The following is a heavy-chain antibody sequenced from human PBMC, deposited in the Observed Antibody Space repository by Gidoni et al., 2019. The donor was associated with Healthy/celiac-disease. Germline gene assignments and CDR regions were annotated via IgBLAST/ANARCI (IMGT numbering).Heavy chain of an antibody. Sequence: QVQLVQSGAEVKKPGSSVKVSCKASGGTFSSYAISWVRQAPGQGLEWMGGIIPIFGTANYAQKFQGRVTITADESTSTAYMELSSLRSEDTAVYYCAREQYRSPGTALLWFGELLVYWGQGTLVTVSS. D-gene: IGHD3-10*01. J-gene: IGHJ4*02. CDR3: AREQYRSPGTALLWFGELLVY. CDR2: IIPIFGTA. CDR1: GGTFSSYA. V-gene: IGHV1-69*01.